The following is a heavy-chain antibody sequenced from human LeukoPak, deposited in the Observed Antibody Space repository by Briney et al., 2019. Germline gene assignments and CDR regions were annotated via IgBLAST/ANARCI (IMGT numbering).Heavy chain of an antibody. CDR3: AREHKGYYDSSGFDY. CDR2: INPSGGST. CDR1: GYTFTSYY. Sequence: ASVKVSCKASGYTFTSYYMHWVRQAPGQGLEWMGIINPSGGSTSYAQKFQGRVTMTRDTSTSTAYMELSSLRSEDTAVYYCAREHKGYYDSSGFDYWGQGTLVTVSS. V-gene: IGHV1-46*01. J-gene: IGHJ4*02. D-gene: IGHD3-22*01.